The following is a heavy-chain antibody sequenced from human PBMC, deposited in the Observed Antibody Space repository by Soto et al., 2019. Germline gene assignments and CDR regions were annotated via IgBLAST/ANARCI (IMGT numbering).Heavy chain of an antibody. CDR2: IYSGGST. CDR3: KRSPMRATYFDY. D-gene: IGHD1-26*01. Sequence: GSLRLSWAASGFTVSSNYMSWGRQAPGKGLEWVSVIYSGGSTYYADSVKGRFTISRDNSKNTLYLQMNSLRAEDTAVYYSKRSPMRATYFDYWGQGTLVTVSS. J-gene: IGHJ4*02. V-gene: IGHV3-53*01. CDR1: GFTVSSNY.